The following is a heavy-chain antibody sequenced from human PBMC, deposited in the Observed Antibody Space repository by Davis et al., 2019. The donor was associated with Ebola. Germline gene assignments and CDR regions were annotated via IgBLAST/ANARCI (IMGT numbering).Heavy chain of an antibody. CDR2: IHPGDSDT. V-gene: IGHV5-51*01. Sequence: KVSCKGSGYNFPNFWIGWVRQMPGKALEWMGIIHPGDSDTRDSPSFQGQVMISADKSINTAYLQWSSLRASDTAMYYCARQKSWGSSWYLAYWGQGTLVTVSS. D-gene: IGHD6-13*01. CDR1: GYNFPNFW. CDR3: ARQKSWGSSWYLAY. J-gene: IGHJ4*02.